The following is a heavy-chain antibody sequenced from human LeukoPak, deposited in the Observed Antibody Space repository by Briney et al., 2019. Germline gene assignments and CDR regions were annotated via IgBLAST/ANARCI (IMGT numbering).Heavy chain of an antibody. Sequence: GASVKVSCKASGYTFTGHCMHWVRQAPGQGLEWMGWINPNSGATKSAQKFQGRVTMTRDTSITTAYMELSRLRSDDTAVYYCARRLLGSSRDNWFDPWGQGTLVTVSS. J-gene: IGHJ5*02. D-gene: IGHD6-13*01. CDR3: ARRLLGSSRDNWFDP. CDR1: GYTFTGHC. V-gene: IGHV1-2*02. CDR2: INPNSGAT.